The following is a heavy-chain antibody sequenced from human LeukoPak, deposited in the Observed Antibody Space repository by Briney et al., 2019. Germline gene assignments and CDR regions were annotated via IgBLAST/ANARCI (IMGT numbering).Heavy chain of an antibody. CDR1: GYSFTGYY. CDR3: ARDGSGSYYNPNNWFDP. D-gene: IGHD3-10*01. Sequence: ASVKVSCEASGYSFTGYYMHWVRQAPGQGLEWMGIINPSGGSTSYAQKFQGRVTMTRDTSTSTVYMELSSLRSEDTAVYYCARDGSGSYYNPNNWFDPWGQGTLVTVSS. CDR2: INPSGGST. V-gene: IGHV1-46*01. J-gene: IGHJ5*02.